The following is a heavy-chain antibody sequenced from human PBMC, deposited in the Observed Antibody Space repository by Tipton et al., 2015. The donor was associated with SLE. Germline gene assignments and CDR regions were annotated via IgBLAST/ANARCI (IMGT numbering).Heavy chain of an antibody. V-gene: IGHV3-23*01. CDR3: ARGDYYDSSDYVDAFDV. D-gene: IGHD3-22*01. CDR1: GFTFGLYA. Sequence: SLRLSCQASGFTFGLYAMTWVRQAPGKGPEWVSSISGRGSGSTTYYADSVKGRVTISRDNSKNTPSLQMTSLRAEDTAVYYCARGDYYDSSDYVDAFDVWGQGTLVTVSS. CDR2: ISGRGSGSTT. J-gene: IGHJ3*01.